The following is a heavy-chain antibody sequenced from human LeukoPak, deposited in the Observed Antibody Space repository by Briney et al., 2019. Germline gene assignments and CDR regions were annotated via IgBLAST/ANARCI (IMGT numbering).Heavy chain of an antibody. V-gene: IGHV1-2*02. Sequence: ASVKVSCKASGYTFTGYYMHWVRQALGQGLEWMGWINPNSGGTNYAQKFQGRVTMTRDTSISTAYMELSRLRSDDTAVYYCARGGGGAIPNYNYWGQGTLVTVSS. D-gene: IGHD3-16*02. CDR3: ARGGGGAIPNYNY. CDR1: GYTFTGYY. CDR2: INPNSGGT. J-gene: IGHJ4*02.